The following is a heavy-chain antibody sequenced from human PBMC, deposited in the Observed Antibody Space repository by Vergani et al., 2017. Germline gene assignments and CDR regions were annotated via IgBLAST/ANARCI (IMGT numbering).Heavy chain of an antibody. V-gene: IGHV3-23*01. CDR2: LSASDRRT. Sequence: EVQLLESGGDLVQPVGSLRLSCAASGFTFIMHAMSWVRQAPGKGLEWVSTLSASDRRTHYADSVKGRFTISRDNSKNTLFLHMNSLRPEDTAVYYCAKVGRSEVAGTFGAFDIWGQGTMVTVSS. CDR1: GFTFIMHA. CDR3: AKVGRSEVAGTFGAFDI. J-gene: IGHJ3*02. D-gene: IGHD6-19*01.